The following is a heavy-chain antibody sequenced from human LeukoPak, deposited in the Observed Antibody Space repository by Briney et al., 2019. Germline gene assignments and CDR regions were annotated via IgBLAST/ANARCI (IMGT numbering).Heavy chain of an antibody. CDR3: ARGPQVGAFDL. Sequence: HRASVKVSCKASGGTFSSYAISWVRQAPGQGLEWMGGIIPIFGTANYAQKFQGRVTITADESTSTAYMELSSLRSEDTAVYYCARGPQVGAFDLWGQGTMVTVSS. CDR2: IIPIFGTA. V-gene: IGHV1-69*13. D-gene: IGHD1-26*01. CDR1: GGTFSSYA. J-gene: IGHJ3*01.